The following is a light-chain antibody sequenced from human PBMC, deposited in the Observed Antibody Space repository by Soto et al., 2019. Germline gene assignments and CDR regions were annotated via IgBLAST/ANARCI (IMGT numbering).Light chain of an antibody. CDR1: SSDVGGYKY. V-gene: IGLV2-14*01. J-gene: IGLJ3*02. CDR2: EVS. CDR3: SSYTSSSTGV. Sequence: QSALTQPASVSGSPGQSITISCTGTSSDVGGYKYVSWYQQHPGKAPKLMIYEVSHRPSGVSDRFSGSKSGNTASLTISGLQAEDEADYYCSSYTSSSTGVFGGGTKLTVL.